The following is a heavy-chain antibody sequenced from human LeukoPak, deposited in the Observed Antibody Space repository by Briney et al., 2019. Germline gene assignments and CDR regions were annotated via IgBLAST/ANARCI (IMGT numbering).Heavy chain of an antibody. J-gene: IGHJ4*02. Sequence: ASVKVSCKASGYTFTSYDINWVRQAPGQGLEWMGWMNPNSGNTGYAQKFQGRVTMTRNNSISTAYMELSSLRSEDTAVYYCARPTRIFGYSYGTLNYWGQGTLVTVSS. CDR2: MNPNSGNT. D-gene: IGHD5-18*01. CDR1: GYTFTSYD. CDR3: ARPTRIFGYSYGTLNY. V-gene: IGHV1-8*01.